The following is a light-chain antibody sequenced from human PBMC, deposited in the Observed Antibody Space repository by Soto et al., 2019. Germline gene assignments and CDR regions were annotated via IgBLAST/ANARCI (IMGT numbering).Light chain of an antibody. Sequence: QSVLTQPPSASGSPGQSVAVSCTGTSSDIGNYNFVSWYQQQPGKAPKLMIYEVSKRPSGVPDRFSGSKSGNTASLTVSGLQAEDEADYYCSSYAGSNTYVFGTGTKVTVL. CDR1: SSDIGNYNF. CDR2: EVS. V-gene: IGLV2-8*01. J-gene: IGLJ1*01. CDR3: SSYAGSNTYV.